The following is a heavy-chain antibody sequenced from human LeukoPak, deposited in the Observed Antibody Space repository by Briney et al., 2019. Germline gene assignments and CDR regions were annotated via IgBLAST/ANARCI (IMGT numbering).Heavy chain of an antibody. D-gene: IGHD3-3*02. CDR1: GGSISSYY. CDR3: ARAPISNFVWFDP. V-gene: IGHV4-59*06. J-gene: IGHJ5*02. Sequence: PSETLSLTCTVSGGSISSYYWSWIRQPPGKGLEWIGYIYYSGNTYYNPSLKSRVTISVDTSKNQFSLKLSSVTAADTAVYYCARAPISNFVWFDPWGQGTLVAVSS. CDR2: IYYSGNT.